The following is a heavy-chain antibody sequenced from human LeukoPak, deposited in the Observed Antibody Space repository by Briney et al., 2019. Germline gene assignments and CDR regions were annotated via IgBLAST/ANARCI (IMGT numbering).Heavy chain of an antibody. Sequence: ASVKVSCKASGYTFTSYYMHWVRQAPGQGLEWMGITNPSGGSTSYAQKFQGRVTMTRDTSTSTVYMELSSLRSEDTAVYYCARDGNSIAVAGTGVYWGQGTLVTVSS. CDR2: TNPSGGST. CDR3: ARDGNSIAVAGTGVY. D-gene: IGHD6-19*01. J-gene: IGHJ4*02. V-gene: IGHV1-46*01. CDR1: GYTFTSYY.